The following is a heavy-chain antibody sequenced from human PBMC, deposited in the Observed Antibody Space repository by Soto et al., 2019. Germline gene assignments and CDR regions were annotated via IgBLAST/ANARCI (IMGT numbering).Heavy chain of an antibody. Sequence: EVQLVESGGGLVQPGRSLRLSCAASGFTFDDYAMHSVRQAPGKGLAWVSGISWNSGSIGYADSVKGRFTISRDNAKNSMYLQMNSLRAEDTALYYCEKDQLRDDAFDIWGQGTMVTVSS. CDR1: GFTFDDYA. J-gene: IGHJ3*02. D-gene: IGHD1-26*01. CDR2: ISWNSGSI. V-gene: IGHV3-9*01. CDR3: EKDQLRDDAFDI.